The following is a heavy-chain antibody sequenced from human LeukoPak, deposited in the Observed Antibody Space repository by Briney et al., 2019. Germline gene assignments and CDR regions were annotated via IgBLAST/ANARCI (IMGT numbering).Heavy chain of an antibody. CDR1: GFTFSSYG. CDR2: ISGSGGST. CDR3: AKGSSSWYDYFDY. Sequence: GGSLRLSCAASGFTFSSYGMSWVRQAPGKGLEWVSAISGSGGSTYYADSVKGRFTISRDNSKNTLYLQMNSLRAEDTAVYYCAKGSSSWYDYFDYWGQGTLVTVSS. V-gene: IGHV3-23*01. D-gene: IGHD6-13*01. J-gene: IGHJ4*02.